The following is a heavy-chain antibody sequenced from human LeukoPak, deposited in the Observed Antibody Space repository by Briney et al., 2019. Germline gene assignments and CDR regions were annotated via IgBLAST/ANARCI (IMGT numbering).Heavy chain of an antibody. CDR2: IYYSGST. CDR1: GGSISSYY. V-gene: IGHV4-59*08. D-gene: IGHD3-10*01. Sequence: SETLSLTCTVSGGSISSYYWSWIRQPPGKGLEWIGYIYYSGSTNYNPSLKSRVTISADTSKNQFSLKLSSVTAADTAVYYCARLAYGSGSYQDWGQGTLVTVSS. J-gene: IGHJ4*02. CDR3: ARLAYGSGSYQD.